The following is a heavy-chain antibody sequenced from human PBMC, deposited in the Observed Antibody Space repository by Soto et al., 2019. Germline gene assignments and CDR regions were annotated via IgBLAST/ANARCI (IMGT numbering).Heavy chain of an antibody. CDR1: GGSVSSGSYY. CDR3: ARVAPAYAWFDP. Sequence: SETLSLTCTVSGGSVSSGSYYWSWIRQPPGKGLEWIGYIYYSGSTNYNPSLKSRVTISVDTSKNQFSLKLSSVTAADTAVYYCARVAPAYAWFDPWGQGTLVTVSS. D-gene: IGHD2-8*01. J-gene: IGHJ5*02. V-gene: IGHV4-61*01. CDR2: IYYSGST.